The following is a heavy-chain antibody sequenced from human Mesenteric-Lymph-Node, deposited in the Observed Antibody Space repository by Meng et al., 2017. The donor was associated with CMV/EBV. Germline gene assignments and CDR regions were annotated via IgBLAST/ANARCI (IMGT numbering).Heavy chain of an antibody. J-gene: IGHJ4*02. CDR2: INHSGNT. CDR1: GGSFSGYY. V-gene: IGHV4-34*01. CDR3: ARGRRWFGEPNLDY. Sequence: AVYGGSFSGYYWSWIRQPPGKELEWIGEINHSGNTNYNPSLKSRVTISVDTSKNQFSLKLSSVTAADTAVYYCARGRRWFGEPNLDYWGQGTLVTVSS. D-gene: IGHD3-10*01.